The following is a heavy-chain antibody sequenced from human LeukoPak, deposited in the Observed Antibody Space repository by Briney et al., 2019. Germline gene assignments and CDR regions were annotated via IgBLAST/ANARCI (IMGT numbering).Heavy chain of an antibody. CDR2: IYTSGST. CDR1: GGSISSYY. Sequence: KSPETLSLTCTVSGGSISSYYWSWIRQPAGKGLEWIGRIYTSGSTNYNPSLKSRVTMSVDTSKNQFSLKLSSVAAADTAVYYCARALRGRQLANWFDPWGQGTLVTVSS. CDR3: ARALRGRQLANWFDP. J-gene: IGHJ5*02. V-gene: IGHV4-4*07. D-gene: IGHD6-13*01.